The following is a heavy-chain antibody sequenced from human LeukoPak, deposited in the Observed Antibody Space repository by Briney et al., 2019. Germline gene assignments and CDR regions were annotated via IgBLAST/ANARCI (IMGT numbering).Heavy chain of an antibody. CDR1: GFIFSSYA. D-gene: IGHD2-15*01. Sequence: GGSLRLSCAASGFIFSSYAMSWVRQVPGKGLQWVSSISGSGANTYNADSVKGRFTVSRDNSKNTLYLQMNSLRVEDTATYYCGRGGWISAGRFDPWGQGTLVTVSA. CDR2: ISGSGANT. J-gene: IGHJ5*02. V-gene: IGHV3-23*01. CDR3: GRGGWISAGRFDP.